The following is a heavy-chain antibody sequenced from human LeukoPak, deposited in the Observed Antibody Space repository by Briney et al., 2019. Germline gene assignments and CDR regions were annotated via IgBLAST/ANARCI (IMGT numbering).Heavy chain of an antibody. D-gene: IGHD2-21*02. CDR1: GFTFSSYA. CDR3: ARAVGDWAAEYFQH. J-gene: IGHJ1*01. Sequence: GGSLRLSCAASGFTFSSYAMNWVRQAPGKGLEWVSAISGSGGSTYYADSVKGRFTISRDNAKNSLYLQMNSLRAEDTAVYYCARAVGDWAAEYFQHWGQGTLVTVSS. CDR2: ISGSGGST. V-gene: IGHV3-23*01.